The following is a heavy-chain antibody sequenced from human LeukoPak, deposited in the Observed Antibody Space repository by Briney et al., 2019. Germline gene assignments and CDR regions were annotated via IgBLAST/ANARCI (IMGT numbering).Heavy chain of an antibody. CDR2: IRSDGSDK. V-gene: IGHV3-30*02. CDR3: AKHDSSSDY. J-gene: IGHJ4*02. Sequence: EGSLRLSCAASGFIFSTYGMHWVRQAPGKGLEWVAFIRSDGSDKYYAASVKGRFTISRDNSKNTLFLQMNSLRVEDTAVYYCAKHDSSSDYWGQGTLVTVSS. D-gene: IGHD3-22*01. CDR1: GFIFSTYG.